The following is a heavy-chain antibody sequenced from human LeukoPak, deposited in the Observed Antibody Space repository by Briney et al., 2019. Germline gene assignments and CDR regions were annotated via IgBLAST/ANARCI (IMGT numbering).Heavy chain of an antibody. CDR2: IYTSGST. Sequence: SQTLSLTCTVSGGSISSGSYHWSWIRQPAGKGLEWIGRIYTSGSTNYNPSLKSRVTISVDTSKNQFSLKLSSVTAADTAVYYCARDPLFDYWGQGTLVTVSS. J-gene: IGHJ4*02. CDR3: ARDPLFDY. CDR1: GGSISSGSYH. V-gene: IGHV4-61*02.